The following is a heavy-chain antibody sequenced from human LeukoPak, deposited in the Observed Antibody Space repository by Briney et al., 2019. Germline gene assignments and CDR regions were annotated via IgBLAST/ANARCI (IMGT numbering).Heavy chain of an antibody. J-gene: IGHJ6*02. D-gene: IGHD3-22*01. CDR1: GGTFSSYA. Sequence: SVKVSCKASGGTFSSYAISWVRQAPGQGLEWMGGIIPIFGTANYAQKFQGRVTITADESTSTAYMELSSLRSEDTAVYYCARGNYYDSSGYLGVLYYGMDVWGQGTTVTVSS. CDR3: ARGNYYDSSGYLGVLYYGMDV. V-gene: IGHV1-69*13. CDR2: IIPIFGTA.